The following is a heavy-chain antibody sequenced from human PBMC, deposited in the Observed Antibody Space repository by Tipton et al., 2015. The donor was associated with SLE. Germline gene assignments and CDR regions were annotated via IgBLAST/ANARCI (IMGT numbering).Heavy chain of an antibody. J-gene: IGHJ4*02. V-gene: IGHV4-59*01. D-gene: IGHD3-10*01. CDR1: GFTFTNYW. CDR3: ARGYGSGSYHMYYFDY. Sequence: LRLSCVASGFTFTNYWVSWVRQAPGKGLEWIGYIYYSGSTNYNPSLKSRVTISVDTSKNQFSLKLSSVTAADTAVYYCARGYGSGSYHMYYFDYWGQGTLVTVSS. CDR2: IYYSGST.